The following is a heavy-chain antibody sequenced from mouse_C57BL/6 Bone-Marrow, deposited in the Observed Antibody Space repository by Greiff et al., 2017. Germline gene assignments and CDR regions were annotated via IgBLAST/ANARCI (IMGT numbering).Heavy chain of an antibody. J-gene: IGHJ1*03. Sequence: QVQLQQPGAELVRPGTSVKLSCKASGYTFTSYWMHWVKQRPGQGLEWIGVIDPSDSYTNYNQKFKGKATLTVDTSSSAAYMQLSSLTSRNSAVYYCARRDGYYPWDFDGWGTGTTVTVSS. CDR3: ARRDGYYPWDFDG. V-gene: IGHV1-59*01. D-gene: IGHD2-3*01. CDR2: IDPSDSYT. CDR1: GYTFTSYW.